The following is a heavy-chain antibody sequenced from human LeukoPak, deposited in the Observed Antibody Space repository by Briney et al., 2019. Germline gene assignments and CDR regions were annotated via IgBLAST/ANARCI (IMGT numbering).Heavy chain of an antibody. CDR2: IYPGDSDT. J-gene: IGHJ3*02. CDR3: ARHRRWFGELLDAFDI. CDR1: GYIFTSYW. Sequence: GASLKISCKGSGYIFTSYWIGWVRQLPGKGLEWMGIIYPGDSDTRYSPSFQGQVTISADKSISTAYLQWSSLKASDTAMYYCARHRRWFGELLDAFDIWGQGTMVTVSS. V-gene: IGHV5-51*01. D-gene: IGHD3-10*01.